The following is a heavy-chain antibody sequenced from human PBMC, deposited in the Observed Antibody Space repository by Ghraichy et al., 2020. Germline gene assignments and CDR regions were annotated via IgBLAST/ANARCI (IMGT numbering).Heavy chain of an antibody. Sequence: SQTLSLTCAVYGGSFSGYYWSWIRQAPGKGLEWIGEINHSGITNYSPSLKSRVTISVDTSKNQLSLILISVTAADTAVYYCARGTWAERFDYWGQGTRVTVSS. CDR3: ARGTWAERFDY. CDR2: INHSGIT. D-gene: IGHD1-1*01. CDR1: GGSFSGYY. V-gene: IGHV4-34*01. J-gene: IGHJ4*02.